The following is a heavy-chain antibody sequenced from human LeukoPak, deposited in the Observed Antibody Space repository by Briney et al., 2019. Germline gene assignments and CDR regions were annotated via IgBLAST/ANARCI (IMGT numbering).Heavy chain of an antibody. CDR2: ISGSGGST. Sequence: GGSLRLSCAASGFTFSSYAMSWVRQAPGKGLEWVSAISGSGGSTYYADSVKGRFTISRDNSKNTLYLQMNSLRAEDTAVYYCARAGGYSSSWAYYWGQGTLVTVSS. V-gene: IGHV3-23*01. J-gene: IGHJ4*02. CDR3: ARAGGYSSSWAYY. D-gene: IGHD6-13*01. CDR1: GFTFSSYA.